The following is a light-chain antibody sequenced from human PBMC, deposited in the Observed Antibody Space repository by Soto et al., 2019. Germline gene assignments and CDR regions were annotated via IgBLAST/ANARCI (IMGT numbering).Light chain of an antibody. CDR1: LSVSVY. CDR2: DAS. V-gene: IGKV3-11*01. Sequence: VLTQSPATLSSSPGERATLSCRTSLSVSVYLVWYRQKPGQAPRLLISDASNRATGIPARFSGSGSGTDFTLTISSLEPEDFAVYYCHQRQYWPPITFGQGTRLENK. CDR3: HQRQYWPPIT. J-gene: IGKJ5*01.